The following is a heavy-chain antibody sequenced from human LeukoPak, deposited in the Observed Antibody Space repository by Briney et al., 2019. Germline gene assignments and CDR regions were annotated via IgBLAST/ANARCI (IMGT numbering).Heavy chain of an antibody. D-gene: IGHD2-2*01. J-gene: IGHJ3*02. CDR3: ASLGAVVPAHDAFDI. CDR1: GYTFTSYG. Sequence: ASVKVSCKASGYTFTSYGISWVRQSPGQGLEWMGWISAYNVNTNYAQKLQGRVTMTTDTSTSTAYMELRSLRSDDTAVYYCASLGAVVPAHDAFDIWGQGTMVTVSS. V-gene: IGHV1-18*01. CDR2: ISAYNVNT.